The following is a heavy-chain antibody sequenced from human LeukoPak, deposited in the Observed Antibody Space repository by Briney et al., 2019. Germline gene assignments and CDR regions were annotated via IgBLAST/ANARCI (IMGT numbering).Heavy chain of an antibody. CDR2: IHPNSGAT. CDR1: GYTFTDYY. J-gene: IGHJ4*02. D-gene: IGHD5-12*01. Sequence: ASVKVSCKASGYTFTDYYLHWVRQAPGQGLEWVGWIHPNSGATHYAQKFQGRLTMTRDTSISTVYMELTRLRSDDTAVYYCARDMVRYSGYDYDCWGQGTLVTAS. CDR3: ARDMVRYSGYDYDC. V-gene: IGHV1-2*02.